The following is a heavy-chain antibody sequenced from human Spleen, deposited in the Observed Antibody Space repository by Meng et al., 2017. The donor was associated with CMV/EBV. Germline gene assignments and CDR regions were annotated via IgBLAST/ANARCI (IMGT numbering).Heavy chain of an antibody. D-gene: IGHD4-17*01. CDR2: IKSKTDGGTT. CDR1: GFTFSNAW. J-gene: IGHJ4*02. Sequence: GGSLRLSCAASGFTFSNAWMSWVRQAPGKGLEWVGRIKSKTDGGTTDYAAPVKGRFTISRDDSKNTLYLQMNSLKTEDTAVYYCTTDPWLFALFMTTVTTYDYWGQGTLVTVSS. CDR3: TTDPWLFALFMTTVTTYDY. V-gene: IGHV3-15*01.